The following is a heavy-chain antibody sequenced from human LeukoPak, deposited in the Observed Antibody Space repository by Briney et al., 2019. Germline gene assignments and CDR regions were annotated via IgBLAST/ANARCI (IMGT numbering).Heavy chain of an antibody. CDR2: INWNGDSR. J-gene: IGHJ6*03. CDR1: GFKFDDYG. CDR3: AKDRCSNGVGCYYYYMDV. Sequence: GGSLRLSCTASGFKFDDYGMTWVRQAPGKGLEWVSDINWNGDSRGYAHSVRGRFTIYRDNSKNSLYLQMNSLRAEDTAVYYCAKDRCSNGVGCYYYYMDVWGKGTTVTISS. V-gene: IGHV3-20*04. D-gene: IGHD2-8*01.